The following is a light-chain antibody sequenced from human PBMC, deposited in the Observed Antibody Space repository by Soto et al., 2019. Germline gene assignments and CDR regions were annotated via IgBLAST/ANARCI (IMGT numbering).Light chain of an antibody. V-gene: IGKV1-5*03. J-gene: IGKJ1*01. CDR2: KAS. CDR1: QSISAW. Sequence: DIQMTQSPSTLSASVGDRVSINCRASQSISAWLAWYQQKPGKAPRLLIYKASTLEIGVPSRFSGSGSGTEFTLTISRLQPDDVAPYYCQQYNDYSWTFGQGTKVDIK. CDR3: QQYNDYSWT.